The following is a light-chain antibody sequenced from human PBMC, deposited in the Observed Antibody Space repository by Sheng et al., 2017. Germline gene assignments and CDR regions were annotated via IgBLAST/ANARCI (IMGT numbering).Light chain of an antibody. CDR3: QSADISASYRRV. J-gene: IGLJ1*01. Sequence: SYELTQPPSVSVSPGQTARITCSGDILPKSYAYWYQQKPGQAPMLLIYKDRERPSGIPERFSGSSSGTAVTLTISGVQAEDEADYYCQSADISASYRRVFGTGTTVTVL. V-gene: IGLV3-25*03. CDR1: ILPKSY. CDR2: KDR.